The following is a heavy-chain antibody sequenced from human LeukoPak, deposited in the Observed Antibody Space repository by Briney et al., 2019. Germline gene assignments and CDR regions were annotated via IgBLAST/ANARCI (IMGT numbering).Heavy chain of an antibody. CDR3: ARVYESIYDGLTGPFEY. CDR1: GYTFTSYA. V-gene: IGHV1-2*02. Sequence: ASVKVSCKASGYTFTSYAMHWVRQAPGQGLEWMGWITPSGGTNYPQKFQGRVAITRDTSITTAYMDLSRLTSDDTAVYYCARVYESIYDGLTGPFEYWGQGTLVTVSS. CDR2: ITPSGGT. D-gene: IGHD3-9*01. J-gene: IGHJ4*02.